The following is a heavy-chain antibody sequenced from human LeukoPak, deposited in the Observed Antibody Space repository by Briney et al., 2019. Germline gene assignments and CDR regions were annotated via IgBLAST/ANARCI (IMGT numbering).Heavy chain of an antibody. D-gene: IGHD2-15*01. CDR2: VNHGGST. V-gene: IGHV4-34*01. J-gene: IGHJ4*02. CDR3: ARGGGYCSGGSCYSEDY. CDR1: GGSLSAYY. Sequence: PSETLSLTCAVNGGSLSAYYWSWIRQPPGKGLEWIGEVNHGGSTNYSPSLKSRVTISVDTSKNQVSLKLSSVTAADTAVYYCARGGGYCSGGSCYSEDYWGQGTLVTVSS.